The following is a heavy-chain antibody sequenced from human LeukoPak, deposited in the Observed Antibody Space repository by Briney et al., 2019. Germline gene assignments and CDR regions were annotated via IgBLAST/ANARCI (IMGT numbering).Heavy chain of an antibody. D-gene: IGHD3-22*01. CDR1: GFTFSSYG. V-gene: IGHV3-30*18. J-gene: IGHJ4*02. CDR2: ISYDGSNK. Sequence: PGRSLRLSCAASGFTFSSYGMHWVRQAPGKGLEWVAVISYDGSNKYYADSVKGRFTISRDNSKNTLYLQMNSLRAEDTAVYYCAKDEEVGYYDSSGYPELGYWGQGTLVTVSS. CDR3: AKDEEVGYYDSSGYPELGY.